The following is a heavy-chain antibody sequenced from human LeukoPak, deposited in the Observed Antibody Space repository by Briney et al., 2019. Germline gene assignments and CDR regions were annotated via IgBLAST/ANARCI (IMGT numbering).Heavy chain of an antibody. CDR3: TRPGYDCSSGWCLDY. Sequence: GGSLRLSCAASGFTFSGSAMHWVRQASGKGLEWVGRIRSKANSYATAYAASVKGRFTISRDDSKNTAYLQMNSLKTEDTAVYYGTRPGYDCSSGWCLDYWGQGTLVTVSS. D-gene: IGHD6-19*01. CDR1: GFTFSGSA. V-gene: IGHV3-73*01. J-gene: IGHJ4*02. CDR2: IRSKANSYAT.